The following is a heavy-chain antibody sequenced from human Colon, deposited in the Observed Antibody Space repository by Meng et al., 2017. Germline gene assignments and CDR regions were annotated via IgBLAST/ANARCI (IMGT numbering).Heavy chain of an antibody. Sequence: QINLEECGRTVVKRTQNQTRTGTLCGWARSTGGGGLGGSGQAPGKAREWLALIYWDEDKRYSPSLKSRLTITKDTSKNQVVLTMTNMDPVDTATYYCAHRKRAVAANAGWFDPWGQGTLVTVSS. CDR3: AHRKRAVAANAGWFDP. J-gene: IGHJ5*02. CDR2: IYWDEDK. V-gene: IGHV2-5*02. CDR1: GWARSTGGGG. D-gene: IGHD6-19*01.